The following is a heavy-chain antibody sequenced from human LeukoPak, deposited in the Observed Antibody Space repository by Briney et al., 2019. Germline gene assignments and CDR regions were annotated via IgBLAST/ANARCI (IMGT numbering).Heavy chain of an antibody. Sequence: PGGSLRLSCAASGFTFSSYAMHWVRQAPGKGLEWVAVISYDGSNKYYADSVKGRFTISRDNSKNTLYLQMNSLRAEDTAVYYCARDTIVRGVIINFDYWGQGTLVTVSS. J-gene: IGHJ4*02. V-gene: IGHV3-30-3*01. CDR3: ARDTIVRGVIINFDY. CDR2: ISYDGSNK. CDR1: GFTFSSYA. D-gene: IGHD3-10*01.